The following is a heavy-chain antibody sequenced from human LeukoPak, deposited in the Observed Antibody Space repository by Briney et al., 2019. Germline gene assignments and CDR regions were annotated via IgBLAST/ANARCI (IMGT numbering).Heavy chain of an antibody. Sequence: GASVKVSCKASGYTFTSYALHWVRQAPGQRLEWMGLINPGGDNTDYAQNFQGRVTMTRDTSTSTVHMGLSSLRSEDTAVYYCARIRDGYNDAYDIWGQGTMVTVSS. CDR3: ARIRDGYNDAYDI. CDR1: GYTFTSYA. D-gene: IGHD5-24*01. CDR2: INPGGDNT. J-gene: IGHJ3*02. V-gene: IGHV1-46*01.